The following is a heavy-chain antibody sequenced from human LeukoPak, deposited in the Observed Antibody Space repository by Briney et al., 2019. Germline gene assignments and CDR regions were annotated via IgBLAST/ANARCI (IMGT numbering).Heavy chain of an antibody. CDR3: ARGVSEYDILTGYFPYYFDY. J-gene: IGHJ4*02. D-gene: IGHD3-9*01. V-gene: IGHV4-59*01. Sequence: SETLSLTCTVSGGSISSYYWSWIRQPPGKGLEWIGYIYYSGSTNYNPSLKSRVTISVDTSKNQFSLKLSSVTAADTAVYYCARGVSEYDILTGYFPYYFDYWGQGTLVTVSS. CDR2: IYYSGST. CDR1: GGSISSYY.